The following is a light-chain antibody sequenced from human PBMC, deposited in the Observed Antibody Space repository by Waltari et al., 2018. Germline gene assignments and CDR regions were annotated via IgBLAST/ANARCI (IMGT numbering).Light chain of an antibody. J-gene: IGKJ4*01. V-gene: IGKV3-11*01. CDR1: QSVRVY. CDR3: QQRHNWPLT. Sequence: EIVLTQSPATLSLSPGERATLSCRASQSVRVYLAWYQQKPGQAPRLLIYDTSNRASGTPDRLSGSGSGTDFSLSISSLEPEDFAVYYCQQRHNWPLTFGGGTKVEIK. CDR2: DTS.